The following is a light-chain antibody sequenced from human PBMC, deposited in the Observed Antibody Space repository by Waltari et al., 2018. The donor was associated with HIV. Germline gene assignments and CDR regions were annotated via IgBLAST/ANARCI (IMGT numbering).Light chain of an antibody. V-gene: IGKV4-1*01. CDR1: QSVLYSSNNKNY. Sequence: DIVMTQSPTFLAGSLGAPATIHCKSSQSVLYSSNNKNYLAWYQQKPGRPPKLLIYWASTRESGVPDRFSGSGSETHFTLTISSLQPEDVAVYYCQQYVRKRTFGQGTRLEI. J-gene: IGKJ2*01. CDR3: QQYVRKRT. CDR2: WAS.